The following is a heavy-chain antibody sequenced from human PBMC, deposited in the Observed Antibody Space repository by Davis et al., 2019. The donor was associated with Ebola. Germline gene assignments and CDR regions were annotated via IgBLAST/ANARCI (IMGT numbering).Heavy chain of an antibody. V-gene: IGHV3-30*18. CDR3: TKSAKRLYFWQFDY. Sequence: PGGSLRLSCAASGFTFSREGMHWVRQAPGKGLEWVATISFEDTNKYYADSVKGRFTISRDNSKNTMFLQMNSLRPEDTAVYYCTKSAKRLYFWQFDYWGQGTLVTVSS. CDR1: GFTFSREG. J-gene: IGHJ4*02. CDR2: ISFEDTNK. D-gene: IGHD3-3*01.